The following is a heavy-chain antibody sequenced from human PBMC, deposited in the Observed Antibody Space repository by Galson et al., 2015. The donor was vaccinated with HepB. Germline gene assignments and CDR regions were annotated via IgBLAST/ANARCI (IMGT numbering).Heavy chain of an antibody. CDR2: INSDSTYI. CDR1: GFTFNDYN. J-gene: IGHJ4*02. V-gene: IGHV3-21*01. CDR3: ARDPPLGAPFDY. D-gene: IGHD7-27*01. Sequence: SLRLSCAASGFTFNDYNMIWVRQAPGKGLEWVSSINSDSTYIYYADSVRGRFTNSIDNDKNSLYLQMNSLRVEDTAIYYCARDPPLGAPFDYWGQGTLVTVSS.